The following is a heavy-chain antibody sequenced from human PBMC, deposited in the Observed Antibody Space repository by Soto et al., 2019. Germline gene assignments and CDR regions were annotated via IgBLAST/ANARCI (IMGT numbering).Heavy chain of an antibody. CDR2: IYYSGST. D-gene: IGHD3-10*01. J-gene: IGHJ3*02. CDR1: GGSISSSSYY. V-gene: IGHV4-39*01. Sequence: KPSETLSLTCTVSGGSISSSSYYWGWIRQPPGKGLEWIGSIYYSGSTYYNPSLKSRVTISVDTSKNQFSLKLSSVTAADTAVYYCARQSGYYYGSGSYYKGHDAFDIWGQGTMVTVSS. CDR3: ARQSGYYYGSGSYYKGHDAFDI.